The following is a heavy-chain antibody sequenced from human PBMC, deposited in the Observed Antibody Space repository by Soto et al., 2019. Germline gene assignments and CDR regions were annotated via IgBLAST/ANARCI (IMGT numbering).Heavy chain of an antibody. CDR1: GGSISSGGYY. V-gene: IGHV4-31*03. J-gene: IGHJ4*02. CDR3: ARDWGSHRGYFDY. Sequence: QVQLQESGPGLVKPSQTLSLPCTVSGGSISSGGYYWSWIRQHQGKGLEWIAYIYYSGSTSYNPSLKSRVTISVARSKSQFSLTLISVTAADTAVYYCARDWGSHRGYFDYWGQGTLVTVSS. CDR2: IYYSGST. D-gene: IGHD3-16*01.